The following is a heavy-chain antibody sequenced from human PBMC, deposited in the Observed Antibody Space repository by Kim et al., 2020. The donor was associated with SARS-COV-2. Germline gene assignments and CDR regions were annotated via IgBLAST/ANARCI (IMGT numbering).Heavy chain of an antibody. D-gene: IGHD3-22*01. CDR3: FRDPWYYYDTSGYPNGDY. Sequence: GGSLRLSCSASGFTFGDFAMNWFRQAPGKGLEWVGFISSNTFGGKTAYAASVKGRFTISRADSKSIAYMQMNSLKTAATGVYYCFRDPWYYYDTSGYPNGDYWGQGTLVTVSS. CDR1: GFTFGDFA. J-gene: IGHJ4*02. V-gene: IGHV3-49*03. CDR2: ISSNTFGGKT.